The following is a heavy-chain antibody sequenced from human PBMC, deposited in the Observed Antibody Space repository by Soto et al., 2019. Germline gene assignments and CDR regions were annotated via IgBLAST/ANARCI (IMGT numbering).Heavy chain of an antibody. J-gene: IGHJ6*02. CDR2: ISGSGGST. CDR1: GFNFSSYA. D-gene: IGHD6-13*01. V-gene: IGHV3-23*01. Sequence: EVQLLESGGGLVQPGGSLRLSCAASGFNFSSYAMSWVRQAPGKGLEWVSAISGSGGSTYYADSVKGRFTISRDNSTNTLYLQMNSLRAEDTAVYYCATTAGTYYYYGMDVWGQGTTVTVSS. CDR3: ATTAGTYYYYGMDV.